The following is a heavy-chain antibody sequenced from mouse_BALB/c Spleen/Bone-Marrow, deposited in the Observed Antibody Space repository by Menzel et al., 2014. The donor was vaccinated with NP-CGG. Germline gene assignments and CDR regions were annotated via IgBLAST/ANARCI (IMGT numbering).Heavy chain of an antibody. CDR2: IDPSDSET. J-gene: IGHJ4*01. CDR3: ARDGVITSYYAMDY. Sequence: VNLVESGAELVKPGAPVKLSCKASGYTFTSYWMNWVKQRPGRGLEWIGRIDPSDSETHYNQKFKDKATLTVDKSSSTAYIQLSSLTSEDSAVYYCARDGVITSYYAMDYWGQGTSVTVSS. CDR1: GYTFTSYW. V-gene: IGHV1-69*02. D-gene: IGHD2-4*01.